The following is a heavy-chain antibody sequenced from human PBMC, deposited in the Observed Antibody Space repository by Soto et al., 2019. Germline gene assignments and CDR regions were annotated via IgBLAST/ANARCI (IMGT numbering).Heavy chain of an antibody. CDR3: ARIKLVEWFFINVAVYDMDV. CDR1: GFTFSSYA. J-gene: IGHJ6*02. CDR2: ISGSGGST. D-gene: IGHD3-3*01. V-gene: IGHV3-23*01. Sequence: PGGSLRLSCAASGFTFSSYAMSWVHQAPGKGLGWVSAISGSGGSTYYADSVEGRFTVSRDNARNSVSLQMDSLRDEDAAVYYCARIKLVEWFFINVAVYDMDVWGQGTPVPVSS.